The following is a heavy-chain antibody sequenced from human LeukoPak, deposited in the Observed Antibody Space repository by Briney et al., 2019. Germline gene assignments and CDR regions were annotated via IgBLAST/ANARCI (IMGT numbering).Heavy chain of an antibody. V-gene: IGHV1-18*01. J-gene: IGHJ4*02. D-gene: IGHD2-2*01. CDR1: GYSFINFG. Sequence: ASVKVSCKVSGYSFINFGLSWVRQAPGQGLEWMGWISAYNHNTNYAQKFQGRVTMTIDTSTTTVYMELRSLRSDDTAIYYCARDLMYCDTMSCYDGDFDYWGQGTSVTVSS. CDR3: ARDLMYCDTMSCYDGDFDY. CDR2: ISAYNHNT.